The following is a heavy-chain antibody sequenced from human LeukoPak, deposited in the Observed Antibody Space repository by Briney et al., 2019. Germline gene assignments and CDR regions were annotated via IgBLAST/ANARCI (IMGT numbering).Heavy chain of an antibody. CDR1: GYTFTSYG. Sequence: EASVKLSCKASGYTFTSYGISWVRQAPGQGLEWMGWISAYNGNTNYAQKLQGRVTMTTDTSTSTAYMELRSLRSEDTAVYYCARERQQLALGYFDYWGQGTLVTVSS. J-gene: IGHJ4*02. V-gene: IGHV1-18*01. CDR3: ARERQQLALGYFDY. CDR2: ISAYNGNT. D-gene: IGHD6-13*01.